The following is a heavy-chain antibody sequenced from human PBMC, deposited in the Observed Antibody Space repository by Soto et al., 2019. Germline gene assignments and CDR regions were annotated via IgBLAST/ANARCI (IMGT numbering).Heavy chain of an antibody. D-gene: IGHD6-25*01. Sequence: QLQLQESGPGLVKPSETLSLTCTVSGGSISSSSYYWGWIRQPPGKGLEWIGSIYYSGSTYYNPSLKSRVTIAVDTSKNQFSLKLSSVTAADTAVYYCARLSRSGADYWGQGTLVTVSS. V-gene: IGHV4-39*01. J-gene: IGHJ4*02. CDR1: GGSISSSSYY. CDR3: ARLSRSGADY. CDR2: IYYSGST.